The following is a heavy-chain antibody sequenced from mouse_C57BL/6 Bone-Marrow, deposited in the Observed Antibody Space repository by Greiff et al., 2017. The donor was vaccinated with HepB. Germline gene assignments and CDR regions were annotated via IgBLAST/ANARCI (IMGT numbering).Heavy chain of an antibody. CDR2: IRSKSSNYAT. CDR1: GFTFNTYA. J-gene: IGHJ1*03. Sequence: EVQVVESGGGLVQPKGSLKLSCAASGFTFNTYAMHWVRQAPGKGLEWVARIRSKSSNYATYYADSVKDRFTISRDDSQSMLYLQMNNLKTEDTAMYYCGGSSYAGWYFDVWGTGTTVTVSS. V-gene: IGHV10-3*01. D-gene: IGHD1-1*01. CDR3: GGSSYAGWYFDV.